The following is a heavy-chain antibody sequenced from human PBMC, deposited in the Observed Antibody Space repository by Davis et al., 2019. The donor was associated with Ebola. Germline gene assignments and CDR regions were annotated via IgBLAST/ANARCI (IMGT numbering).Heavy chain of an antibody. Sequence: SETLSLTCSVSDGSISSHYWNWIRQTPGKGLEWIGYIDNTGNTNYNPSLKSRVTMSIRTSRNQFSLRLSSVTATDTAVYYCARVRYYPFYYGMDVWGKGTTVTVSS. CDR2: IDNTGNT. CDR3: ARVRYYPFYYGMDV. J-gene: IGHJ6*04. CDR1: DGSISSHY. V-gene: IGHV4-59*11. D-gene: IGHD3-16*02.